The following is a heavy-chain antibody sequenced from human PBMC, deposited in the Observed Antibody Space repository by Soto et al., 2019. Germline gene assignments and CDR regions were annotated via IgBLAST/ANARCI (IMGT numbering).Heavy chain of an antibody. J-gene: IGHJ5*02. D-gene: IGHD3-3*01. V-gene: IGHV3-23*01. CDR3: AKEGGITIFGVVTQGGWFDP. CDR2: ISGRGGST. CDR1: GFTFSSYA. Sequence: EVQLLESGGGLVQPGGSLRLSCAASGFTFSSYAMTWVRQAPGKGLEWVSAISGRGGSTYYADSVKGRFTISRDNSKNTLYLQMNSLRAEDTAVYYCAKEGGITIFGVVTQGGWFDPWGQGTLVTVSS.